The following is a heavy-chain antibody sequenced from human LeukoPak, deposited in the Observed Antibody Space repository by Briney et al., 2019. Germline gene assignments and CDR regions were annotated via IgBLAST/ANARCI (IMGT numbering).Heavy chain of an antibody. Sequence: GGSLRLSCAASGFTVSSNFMSWVRQALGKGLEWVSVIYSGGSTYYADSVKGRFTISRDNSKNTLYLQMNSLRAEDTAVYYCARATDYYDSSGHYYTKDYWGQGTLVTVSS. CDR1: GFTVSSNF. CDR2: IYSGGST. D-gene: IGHD3-22*01. CDR3: ARATDYYDSSGHYYTKDY. V-gene: IGHV3-53*01. J-gene: IGHJ4*02.